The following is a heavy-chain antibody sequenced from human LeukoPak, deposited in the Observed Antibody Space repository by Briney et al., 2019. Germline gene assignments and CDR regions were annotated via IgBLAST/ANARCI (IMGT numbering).Heavy chain of an antibody. CDR2: ISGSGGST. J-gene: IGHJ4*02. D-gene: IGHD3-10*01. CDR3: AKDEGDYYGSGSLAY. V-gene: IGHV3-23*01. Sequence: GGSLRLSCAASGFTFSSYAMSWVRQAPGKGLEWVSAISGSGGSTYYADSVKGRFTISRDNSKNTLYLQMNSLRAEDTAIYYCAKDEGDYYGSGSLAYWGQGTLVTVSS. CDR1: GFTFSSYA.